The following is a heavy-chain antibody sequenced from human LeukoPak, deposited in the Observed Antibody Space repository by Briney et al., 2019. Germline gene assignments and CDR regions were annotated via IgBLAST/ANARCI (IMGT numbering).Heavy chain of an antibody. Sequence: ASVKDSCKVSGDTFIDYYMHWVQQAPGKGLEWMGLVDPEDGETIYAEKFQGRLTITADTSTDTAYMELSSLRSEDTAIYYCARATDKGQQLGRGWFDPWGQGTLVTVSS. J-gene: IGHJ5*02. D-gene: IGHD6-13*01. CDR2: VDPEDGET. CDR3: ARATDKGQQLGRGWFDP. V-gene: IGHV1-69-2*01. CDR1: GDTFIDYY.